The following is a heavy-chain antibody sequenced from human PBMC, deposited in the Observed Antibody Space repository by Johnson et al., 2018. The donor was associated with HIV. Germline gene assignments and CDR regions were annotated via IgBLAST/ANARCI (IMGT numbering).Heavy chain of an antibody. CDR1: GFAFRTYW. CDR3: ARVAVSTAAGGVPLDI. CDR2: IYNDGSRT. Sequence: VESGGGLVQPGGSLRLSCAASGFAFRTYWMVWVRQVPGKRPVWVARIYNDGSRTTYADSVKGRFTISRDNSKNTLYLQMNSLRAEDTALYFCARVAVSTAAGGVPLDIWGPGTMVTVSA. J-gene: IGHJ3*02. D-gene: IGHD2-2*01. V-gene: IGHV3-74*03.